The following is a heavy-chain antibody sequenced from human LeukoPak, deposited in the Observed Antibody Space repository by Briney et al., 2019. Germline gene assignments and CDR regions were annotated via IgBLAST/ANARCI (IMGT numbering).Heavy chain of an antibody. J-gene: IGHJ4*02. V-gene: IGHV3-53*01. CDR2: IYSGGST. D-gene: IGHD1-14*01. CDR3: ARVGMGLALDY. CDR1: GFNFRKHW. Sequence: GGSLRLSCAATGFNFRKHWMSWVRQAPGKGLEWVSVIYSGGSTYYADSVKGRFTISRDNSKNTLYLQMNSLRAEDTAVYYCARVGMGLALDYWGQGTLVTVSS.